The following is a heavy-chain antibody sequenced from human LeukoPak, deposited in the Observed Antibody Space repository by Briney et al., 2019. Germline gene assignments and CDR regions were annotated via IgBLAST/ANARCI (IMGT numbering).Heavy chain of an antibody. Sequence: GASVKVSCKASGYTFTSYDINWVRQATGQGLEWMGWMNPNSGNTGYAQKFQGRVTMTRNTSISTAYTELSSLRSEDMAVYYCARVTLLYSSGWYYYYYGMDVWGQGTTVTVSS. V-gene: IGHV1-8*01. J-gene: IGHJ6*02. CDR1: GYTFTSYD. CDR3: ARVTLLYSSGWYYYYYGMDV. CDR2: MNPNSGNT. D-gene: IGHD6-19*01.